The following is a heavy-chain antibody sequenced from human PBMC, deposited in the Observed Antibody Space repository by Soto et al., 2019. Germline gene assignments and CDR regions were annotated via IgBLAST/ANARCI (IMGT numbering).Heavy chain of an antibody. Sequence: PSETLSLTCTVSGGSISSSSYYWGWIRQPPGKGLEWIGRIFYSGSTYYNPSLKSRVTISVDTSKNQFSLKLSSVTAADTAVYYCACILALGYSHGFYSYGMDVWGQGTTVTVSS. D-gene: IGHD5-18*01. J-gene: IGHJ6*02. CDR1: GGSISSSSYY. CDR2: IFYSGST. CDR3: ACILALGYSHGFYSYGMDV. V-gene: IGHV4-39*01.